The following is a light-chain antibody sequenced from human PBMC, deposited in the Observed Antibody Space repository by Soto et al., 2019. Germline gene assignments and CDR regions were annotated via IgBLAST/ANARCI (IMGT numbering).Light chain of an antibody. CDR3: QQYNNWT. J-gene: IGKJ1*01. V-gene: IGKV3D-15*01. CDR1: QSVRSN. Sequence: EIVLTQSPGTLSLSPGARATLSCRASQSVRSNFLAWYQQKPGQAPRLLIYGASTRASGVPVRFSGSGSGTEFTLTISSLQSEDFAVDYCQQYNNWTFGQGTKVEIK. CDR2: GAS.